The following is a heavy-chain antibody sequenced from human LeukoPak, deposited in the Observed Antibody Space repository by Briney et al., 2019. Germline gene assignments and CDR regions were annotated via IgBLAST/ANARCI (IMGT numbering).Heavy chain of an antibody. D-gene: IGHD6-19*01. CDR2: ISYDGSNK. CDR1: GFTFGSYA. Sequence: PGGSLRLSCTASGFTFGSYAMHWVRQAPGKGLEWVAVISYDGSNKYYADSVKGRFTISRDNSKNTLYLQMNSLRAEDTAVYYCARGGYSSGWPYWGGEYYDYYYMDVWGKGTTVTVSS. V-gene: IGHV3-30*04. J-gene: IGHJ6*03. CDR3: ARGGYSSGWPYWGGEYYDYYYMDV.